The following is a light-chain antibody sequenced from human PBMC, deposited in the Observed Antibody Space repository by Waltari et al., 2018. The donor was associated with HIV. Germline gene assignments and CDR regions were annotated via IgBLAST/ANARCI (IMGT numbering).Light chain of an antibody. CDR3: QQYYDWPLT. V-gene: IGKV3-15*01. CDR2: GAS. Sequence: EIVMTQSPVTLSVSPGKSTTLSCRASQSVYSNLAWYQQKPGQAPRLVIYGASTRATGIPARFSGSGSGTEFTLTISSLQSEDFALYYCQQYYDWPLTFGGGTKVEIK. CDR1: QSVYSN. J-gene: IGKJ4*01.